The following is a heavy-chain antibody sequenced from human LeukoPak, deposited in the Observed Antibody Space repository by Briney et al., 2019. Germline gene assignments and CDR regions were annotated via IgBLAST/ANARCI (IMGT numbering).Heavy chain of an antibody. CDR3: ARGVAVAGSGGSWFDP. CDR2: IIPIFGTA. CDR1: GGTFSSYA. V-gene: IGHV1-69*13. J-gene: IGHJ5*02. D-gene: IGHD6-19*01. Sequence: SVKVSCKASGGTFSSYAISWVRQAPGQGLEWMGGIIPIFGTANYAQKFQGRVTITADESTSTAYMELSRLTSDDTAVYYCARGVAVAGSGGSWFDPWGQGTLVTVSS.